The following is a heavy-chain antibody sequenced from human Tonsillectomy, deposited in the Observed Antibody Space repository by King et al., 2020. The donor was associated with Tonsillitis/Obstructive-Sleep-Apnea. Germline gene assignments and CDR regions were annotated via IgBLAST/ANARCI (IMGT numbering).Heavy chain of an antibody. CDR3: VRHSRDSSWGDYFYYMDV. V-gene: IGHV4-39*01. CDR1: GGSVSSSDYY. Sequence: QLQESGPGLVKPSETLSLTCTVSGGSVSSSDYYWGWIRQPPGKGLEWIGTIYYDGTTYYNPPLKSRVTISVAPSKNQFSLNLNSVTAADTAVYYCVRHSRDSSWGDYFYYMDVWGKGPTVTVSS. CDR2: IYYDGTT. J-gene: IGHJ6*03. D-gene: IGHD6-6*01.